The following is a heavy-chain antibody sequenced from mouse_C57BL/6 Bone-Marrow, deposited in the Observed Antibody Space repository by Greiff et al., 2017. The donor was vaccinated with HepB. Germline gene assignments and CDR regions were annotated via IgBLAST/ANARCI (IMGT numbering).Heavy chain of an antibody. J-gene: IGHJ4*01. CDR1: GYTFTSYG. CDR2: IYPRSGNT. V-gene: IGHV1-81*01. D-gene: IGHD1-1*01. CDR3: ARAGIYYYGSGAMDY. Sequence: QVQLQQSGAELARPGASVKLSCKASGYTFTSYGISWVKQRTGQGLEWIGEIYPRSGNTYYNEKFKGKATLTADKSSSTAYMELSSLTSEDSAVYFGARAGIYYYGSGAMDYWGQGTSVTVSS.